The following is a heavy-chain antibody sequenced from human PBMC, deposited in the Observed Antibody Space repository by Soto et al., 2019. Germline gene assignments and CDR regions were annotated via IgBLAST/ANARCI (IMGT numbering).Heavy chain of an antibody. Sequence: SETLSLTGSVAGDSSVIGYCWGRIRTPPGKGLEWTGSIYLSGSTYYNPSLKSRVTISVDTSKNQFSLKLSSVTAADTAEYYCARGVGATSDFDYWGQGTRVTVSS. CDR3: ARGVGATSDFDY. D-gene: IGHD1-26*01. V-gene: IGHV4-38-2*02. CDR1: GDSSVIGYC. CDR2: IYLSGST. J-gene: IGHJ4*02.